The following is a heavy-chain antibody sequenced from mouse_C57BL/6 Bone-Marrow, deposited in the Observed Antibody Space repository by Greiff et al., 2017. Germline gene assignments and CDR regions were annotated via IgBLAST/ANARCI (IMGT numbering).Heavy chain of an antibody. Sequence: QVQLKESGPELVKPGASVKISCKASGYAFSSSWMNWVKQRPGKGLEWIGRIYPGDGGTNYNGKFKGKATLTADKSSSTAYMQLSSLTSEDSSVYYCARRFEVDDGAMDYWGQGTSVTVSS. CDR1: GYAFSSSW. J-gene: IGHJ4*01. CDR2: IYPGDGGT. CDR3: ARRFEVDDGAMDY. V-gene: IGHV1-82*01. D-gene: IGHD1-3*01.